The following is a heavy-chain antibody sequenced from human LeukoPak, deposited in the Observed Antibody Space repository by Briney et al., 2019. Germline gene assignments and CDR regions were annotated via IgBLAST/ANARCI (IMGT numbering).Heavy chain of an antibody. CDR3: ARENGYRYDY. CDR2: IYTSGST. J-gene: IGHJ4*02. V-gene: IGHV4-61*02. CDR1: GGSISTGSYY. D-gene: IGHD5-18*01. Sequence: SETLSLTCTVSGGSISTGSYYWSWIRQPAGKGLEWIGRIYTSGSTNYNPSLKSRVTISVDTSKNQFSLKLSSVTAADTALYYCARENGYRYDYWGQGTLVTVSS.